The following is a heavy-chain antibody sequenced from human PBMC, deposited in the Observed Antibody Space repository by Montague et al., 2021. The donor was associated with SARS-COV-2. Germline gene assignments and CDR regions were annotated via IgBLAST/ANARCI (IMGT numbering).Heavy chain of an antibody. CDR2: IYDGGST. Sequence: SETPSLTCTVSGGSISSSNYYWDWIRQPPGKGLEWIGSIYDGGSTYYNPSPKSRVTISVDTSKNHFSLKLSSVTAADTAVYYCARRGRKLLPVATTIGGFDIWGQGTMVTVSS. V-gene: IGHV4-39*02. D-gene: IGHD5-12*01. J-gene: IGHJ3*02. CDR3: ARRGRKLLPVATTIGGFDI. CDR1: GGSISSSNYY.